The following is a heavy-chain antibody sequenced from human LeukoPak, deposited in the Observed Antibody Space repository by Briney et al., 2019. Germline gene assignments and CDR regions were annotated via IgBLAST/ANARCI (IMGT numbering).Heavy chain of an antibody. J-gene: IGHJ1*01. D-gene: IGHD3-10*01. Sequence: SETLSLTCTVSGYSISSGYHWGWIRQPPGKGLEWIGSIYHSGSTYYNPSLKSRVTISVDTSKNQFSLKLSSVTAADTAVYYCARRPGGYYYGSGSYAPGQYFQHWGQGTLVTVSS. V-gene: IGHV4-38-2*02. CDR3: ARRPGGYYYGSGSYAPGQYFQH. CDR2: IYHSGST. CDR1: GYSISSGYH.